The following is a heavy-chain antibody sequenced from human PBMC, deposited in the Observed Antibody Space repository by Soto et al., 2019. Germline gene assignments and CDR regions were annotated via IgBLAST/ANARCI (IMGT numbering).Heavy chain of an antibody. CDR1: GFTVSTYG. V-gene: IGHV3-30*03. Sequence: QVQLVESGGGVVQPGRSLRLSCAVSGFTVSTYGMHWVRQAPGKGLEWVAVISRDGGTKYYADSVKGRFTISRDNSRNTLFREMNSLRSDDMAGSDCTGEVASGYWGQGTLVTVSS. CDR3: TGEVASGY. CDR2: ISRDGGTK. D-gene: IGHD2-8*02. J-gene: IGHJ4*02.